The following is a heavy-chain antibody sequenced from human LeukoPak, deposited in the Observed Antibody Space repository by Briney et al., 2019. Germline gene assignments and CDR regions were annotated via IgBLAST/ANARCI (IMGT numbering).Heavy chain of an antibody. V-gene: IGHV3-23*01. Sequence: PGGSLRLSCTASGFTITSYVTSWVRQAPGKGLEWISSLRGGDDSINYADSVKGRFAISTDNFKNTVYLQMNTLTVDDTAVYYCAKDRWLPESWGQGTLVTVSS. J-gene: IGHJ5*02. CDR2: LRGGDDSI. CDR3: AKDRWLPES. D-gene: IGHD6-19*01. CDR1: GFTITSYV.